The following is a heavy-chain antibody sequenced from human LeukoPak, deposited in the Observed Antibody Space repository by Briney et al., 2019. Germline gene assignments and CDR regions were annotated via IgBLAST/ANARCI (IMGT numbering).Heavy chain of an antibody. CDR1: GFTFSNYW. V-gene: IGHV3-7*04. D-gene: IGHD3-10*01. CDR3: ARDTPGDRAGSDQ. J-gene: IGHJ4*02. Sequence: GGSLRLSCAASGFTFSNYWMIWVRQAPGKGLEWVGNIKQDGSEKRYADSVRGRFSISRDNAQTSLYLQMNSLRAEDTALYYCARDTPGDRAGSDQWGQGTLVTVAS. CDR2: IKQDGSEK.